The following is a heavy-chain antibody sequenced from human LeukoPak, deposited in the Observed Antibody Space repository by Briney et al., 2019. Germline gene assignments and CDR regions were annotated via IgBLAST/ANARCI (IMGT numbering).Heavy chain of an antibody. Sequence: SETLSLTCTVSGSPISSYYWSWIRQPPGKGLEWIGYIYYSGSTNYNPSLKSRATISVDTSKNQFSLKLSSVTAADTAVYYCARLGEQWLASFDYWGQGTLVTVSS. J-gene: IGHJ4*02. CDR1: GSPISSYY. CDR2: IYYSGST. V-gene: IGHV4-59*01. CDR3: ARLGEQWLASFDY. D-gene: IGHD6-19*01.